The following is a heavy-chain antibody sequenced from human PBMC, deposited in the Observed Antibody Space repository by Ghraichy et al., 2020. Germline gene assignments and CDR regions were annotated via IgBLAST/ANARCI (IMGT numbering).Heavy chain of an antibody. J-gene: IGHJ6*02. D-gene: IGHD3-16*02. CDR1: GGSFSGYY. CDR3: ARGSKYYDYVWGSYRLPLGMDV. V-gene: IGHV4-34*01. Sequence: SQTLSLTCAVYGGSFSGYYWSWIRQPPGKGLEWIGEINHSGSTNYNPSLKSRVTISVDTSKNQFSLKLSSVTAADTAVYYCARGSKYYDYVWGSYRLPLGMDVWGQGTTVTVSS. CDR2: INHSGST.